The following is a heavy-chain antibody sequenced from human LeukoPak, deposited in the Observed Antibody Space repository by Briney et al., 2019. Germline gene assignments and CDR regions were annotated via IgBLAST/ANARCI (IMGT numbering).Heavy chain of an antibody. V-gene: IGHV4-39*07. CDR2: ISYSGST. CDR3: ARGYYYMDV. CDR1: GGSISSTSYY. J-gene: IGHJ6*03. Sequence: PSETLSLTCTVSGGSISSTSYYWAWIRQPPGNGLEWIGNISYSGSTYYNPSLKSRVTISVDTSKNQFSLKLSSVTAADTAVYYCARGYYYMDVWGKGTTVTVSS.